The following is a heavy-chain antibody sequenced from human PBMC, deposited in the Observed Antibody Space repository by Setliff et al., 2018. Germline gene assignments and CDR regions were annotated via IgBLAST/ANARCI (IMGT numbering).Heavy chain of an antibody. V-gene: IGHV1-2*02. D-gene: IGHD3-16*02. J-gene: IGHJ4*02. Sequence: ASVKVSCKASGYTFVGYYLHWVRQAPGQGLEWMGWINPKTGGPNYAQKCQGRVTMTRDASINTAFMHLSSLKCDAMAVYYCARAPYDYIWVSYRSPYFDHWGQGALVTVSS. CDR2: INPKTGGP. CDR3: ARAPYDYIWVSYRSPYFDH. CDR1: GYTFVGYY.